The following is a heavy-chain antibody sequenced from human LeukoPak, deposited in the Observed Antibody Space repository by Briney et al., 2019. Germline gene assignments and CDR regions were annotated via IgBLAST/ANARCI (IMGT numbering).Heavy chain of an antibody. V-gene: IGHV4-39*01. CDR3: ARHAGLGVMNPYFDY. CDR2: IAYSGGG. Sequence: ASDPLTLTCTVSGGSISSSSYYWGWIRQPPGKGLERIGTIAYSGGGVHTPSLKSRVTISVDTSKNHFSLRLSSVTAADTAVYYCARHAGLGVMNPYFDYWGQGTLVTVSS. J-gene: IGHJ4*02. D-gene: IGHD3-16*01. CDR1: GGSISSSSYY.